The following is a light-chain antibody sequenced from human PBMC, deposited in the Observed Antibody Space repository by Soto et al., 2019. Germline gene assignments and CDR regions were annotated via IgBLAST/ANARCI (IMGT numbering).Light chain of an antibody. CDR2: GAS. Sequence: DIVLTQSPGTLSLSPGERATLSCRASQTVTSSYLAWHQQKPGQAPRLLIYGASNRATGIPDRFSGSGSGTDFTLTISRVEPEDFAVYYCQQYGSSPPITFGQGTRLEIK. CDR3: QQYGSSPPIT. V-gene: IGKV3-20*01. CDR1: QTVTSSY. J-gene: IGKJ5*01.